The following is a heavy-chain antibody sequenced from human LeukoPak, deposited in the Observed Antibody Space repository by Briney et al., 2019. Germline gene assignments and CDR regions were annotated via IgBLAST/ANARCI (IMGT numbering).Heavy chain of an antibody. CDR3: ARGRPYCSSTSCSYYFDY. CDR2: FDPEDGET. D-gene: IGHD2-2*01. Sequence: ASVKVSCKVSGYTLTELSMHWVRQAPGRGLEWMGGFDPEDGETIYAQKFQGRVTMTEDTSTDTAYMELSSLRSEDTAVYYCARGRPYCSSTSCSYYFDYWGQGTLVTVSS. V-gene: IGHV1-24*01. CDR1: GYTLTELS. J-gene: IGHJ4*02.